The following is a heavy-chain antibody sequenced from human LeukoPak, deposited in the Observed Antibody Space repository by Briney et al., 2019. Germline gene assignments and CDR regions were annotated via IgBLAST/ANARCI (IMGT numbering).Heavy chain of an antibody. CDR3: AKDRPFPYGMDV. CDR2: ITWNGGST. V-gene: IGHV3-43D*03. Sequence: GGSLRLSCIASGFTFGSSGMHWVRQAPGKGLEWVSFITWNGGSTYYADSVKGRFTISRDNSKNSLYLQMNSLGAEDTALYYCAKDRPFPYGMDVWGRGTTVTVSS. J-gene: IGHJ6*02. CDR1: GFTFGSSG.